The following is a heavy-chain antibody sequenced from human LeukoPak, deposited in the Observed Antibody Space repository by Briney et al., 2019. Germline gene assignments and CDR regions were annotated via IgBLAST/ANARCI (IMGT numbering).Heavy chain of an antibody. V-gene: IGHV1-69*05. D-gene: IGHD5-18*01. J-gene: IGHJ4*02. Sequence: SSVKVSCKASGGTFISYAISWVRQAPGQGLEWMGRIIPIFGTANYAQKFQGRVTITTDESTSTAYMELSSLRSEDTAVYYCASSVYSYGRIYFDYWGQGTLVTVSS. CDR2: IIPIFGTA. CDR1: GGTFISYA. CDR3: ASSVYSYGRIYFDY.